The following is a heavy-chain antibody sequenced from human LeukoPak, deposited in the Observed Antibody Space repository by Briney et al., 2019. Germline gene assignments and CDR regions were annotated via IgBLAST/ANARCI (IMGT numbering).Heavy chain of an antibody. CDR1: GFTFSSYA. V-gene: IGHV3-23*01. Sequence: GGSLRLSCAASGFTFSSYAMSWVRQAPGKGLEWVSAISGSGGSTYYADSVKGRFTISRDNVKNSLFLQLNSLRDEDTTVYYCARDEDAFGGQGTLVTVSS. J-gene: IGHJ4*02. CDR2: ISGSGGST. CDR3: ARDEDAF.